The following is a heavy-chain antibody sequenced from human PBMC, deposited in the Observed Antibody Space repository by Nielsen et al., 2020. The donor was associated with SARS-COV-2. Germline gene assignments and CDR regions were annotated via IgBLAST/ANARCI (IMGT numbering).Heavy chain of an antibody. J-gene: IGHJ4*02. CDR1: GISLTDSA. CDR2: IDVASGKT. V-gene: IGHV1-58*01. CDR3: ATDKGGRANTFEK. Sequence: SVKVSCKASGISLTDSAVQWVRQTPGQRPEWIGWIDVASGKTTYAQKFQERVSISRDMSRKIAYMELRSLKSDDAAVYYCATDKGGRANTFEKWGQGTLVTVSS. D-gene: IGHD1-26*01.